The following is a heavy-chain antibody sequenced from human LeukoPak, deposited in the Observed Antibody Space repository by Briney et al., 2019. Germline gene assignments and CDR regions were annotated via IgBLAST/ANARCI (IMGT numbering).Heavy chain of an antibody. CDR3: ARGGYSYGYMGYSDY. D-gene: IGHD5-18*01. Sequence: ASVKVSCKASGCTFNYYVICWVGQAPGQGLEWMGGISAYNGSTNYAQRLQGRVTMTTDTSTSTAYMELRSLRSDDTAVYYCARGGYSYGYMGYSDYWGQGTLVTVSS. CDR1: GCTFNYYV. V-gene: IGHV1-18*01. J-gene: IGHJ4*02. CDR2: ISAYNGST.